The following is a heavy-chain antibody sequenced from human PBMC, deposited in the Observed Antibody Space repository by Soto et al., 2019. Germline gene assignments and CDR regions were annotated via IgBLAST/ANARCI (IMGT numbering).Heavy chain of an antibody. V-gene: IGHV4-59*01. CDR2: IYYLGST. CDR1: GGSIIEYF. D-gene: IGHD3-10*01. Sequence: SETLSLTCTGSGGSIIEYFWSWIRQSPGKGLEWIGYIYYLGSTDYNPSLKSRVTISVDTSKRQFSLRLTSVTAADTAVYYCARDGYDGSGSPYPAYWGPGTQVTVSS. J-gene: IGHJ4*02. CDR3: ARDGYDGSGSPYPAY.